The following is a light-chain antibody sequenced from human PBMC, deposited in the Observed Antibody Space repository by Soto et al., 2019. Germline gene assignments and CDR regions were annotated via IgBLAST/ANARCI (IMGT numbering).Light chain of an antibody. CDR3: TSFTSSSTQV. J-gene: IGLJ1*01. CDR1: SGDVDGFDY. V-gene: IGLV2-14*01. Sequence: QSVLTQPASVSGSPGQSITISCTGTSGDVDGFDYVAWYQQHPGKAPKLIIFEVSDRPSGVSDRFSGSKSGSTASLTISGLQAEDEADYFCTSFTSSSTQVFGTGTKVTVL. CDR2: EVS.